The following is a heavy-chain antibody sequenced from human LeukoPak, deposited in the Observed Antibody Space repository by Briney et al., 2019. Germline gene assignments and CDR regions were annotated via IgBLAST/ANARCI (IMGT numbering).Heavy chain of an antibody. CDR1: GFTFSSYW. D-gene: IGHD3-10*01. CDR3: ARARSGKDAFDI. J-gene: IGHJ3*02. V-gene: IGHV3-74*01. Sequence: GGSLRLSCAASGFTFSSYWMHWVRQAPGKGLVWVSRINSDGSSTSYADSVKGRFTISRDNAKNTLYLQMNSLRAEDTAVYYCARARSGKDAFDIWGQGTMVTVSS. CDR2: INSDGSST.